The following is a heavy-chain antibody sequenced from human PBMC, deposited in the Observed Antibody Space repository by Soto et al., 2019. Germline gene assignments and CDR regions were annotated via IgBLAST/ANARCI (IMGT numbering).Heavy chain of an antibody. D-gene: IGHD6-19*01. J-gene: IGHJ4*02. CDR3: ARTNVGWPPTY. V-gene: IGHV4-39*01. Sequence: SETLSLTCTVSGGSLSGDASDWGWIRQPPGKGLEWVGTISYSGTPYYNPSLKSRLVMSVDTSRNQFSLSLNSVTAADTAVYYCARTNVGWPPTYWGQGMLVTVSS. CDR1: GGSLSGDASD. CDR2: ISYSGTP.